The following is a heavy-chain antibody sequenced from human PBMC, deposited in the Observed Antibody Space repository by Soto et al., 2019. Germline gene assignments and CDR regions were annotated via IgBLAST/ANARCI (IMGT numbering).Heavy chain of an antibody. Sequence: ASVKVSCKAFGYTFTSYYMHWVRQAPGEGLEWIGIINPSGGSTSYAQKFQGRVTMTRDTSTSTVYMELSSLRSEDMAVYYCARDRQWLVPCDAFDIWGQGTMDTVSS. J-gene: IGHJ3*02. V-gene: IGHV1-46*01. D-gene: IGHD6-19*01. CDR1: GYTFTSYY. CDR3: ARDRQWLVPCDAFDI. CDR2: INPSGGST.